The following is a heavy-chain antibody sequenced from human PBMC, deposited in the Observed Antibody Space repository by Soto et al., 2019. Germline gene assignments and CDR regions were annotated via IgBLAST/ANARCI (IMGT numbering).Heavy chain of an antibody. CDR1: GGAISNAGYS. V-gene: IGHV4-30-2*01. D-gene: IGHD6-13*01. CDR2: IYHGGST. Sequence: QLQLQESGSGLVKPSQTLSLTCAVSGGAISNAGYSWSWIRQPPGKGLEWIGYIYHGGSTYYNPSLKRRVTISVDRSKNQFSLNLSSVTAADTAVYYCARDGGSSWSRSGWDFDLWGRGTLVIVSS. CDR3: ARDGGSSWSRSGWDFDL. J-gene: IGHJ2*01.